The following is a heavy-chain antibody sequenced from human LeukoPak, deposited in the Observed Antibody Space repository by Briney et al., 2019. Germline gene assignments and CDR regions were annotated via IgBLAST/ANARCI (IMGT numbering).Heavy chain of an antibody. Sequence: PGGSLRLSCAASGFTVSSNYMSWVRQAPGKGLEWLSFISSSGITIYYADSVKGRFTTSRDKAKNTLYLQMNSLRAEDTAVYYCAKGYYYYGMDVWGQGTTVAVSS. CDR2: ISSSGITI. CDR1: GFTVSSNY. CDR3: AKGYYYYGMDV. V-gene: IGHV3-11*04. J-gene: IGHJ6*02.